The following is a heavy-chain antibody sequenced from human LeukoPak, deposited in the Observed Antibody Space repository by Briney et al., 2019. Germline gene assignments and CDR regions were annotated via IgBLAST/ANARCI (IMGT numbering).Heavy chain of an antibody. CDR3: AKDPVYDFWSGYSPV. J-gene: IGHJ4*02. V-gene: IGHV3-23*01. CDR1: GFTFSSYA. D-gene: IGHD3-3*01. Sequence: GGSLRLSCAASGFTFSSYAMSWVRQAPGKGLEWVSAISGSGGSTYYADSVKGRLTISRDNSKNTLYLQMNSLRAEDTAVYYCAKDPVYDFWSGYSPVWGQGTLVTVSS. CDR2: ISGSGGST.